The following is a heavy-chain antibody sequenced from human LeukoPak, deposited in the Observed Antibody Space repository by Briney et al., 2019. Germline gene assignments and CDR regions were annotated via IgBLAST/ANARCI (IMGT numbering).Heavy chain of an antibody. Sequence: ASVKVSCKASGYTFTSYDINWVRQATGQGLEWMGWMNPNSGNTGYAQKFQGRVTMTRNTSISTAYMELSSLRSEDTAVYYCARGIAARVWRPRYYYYCMDVWGKGTTVTVSS. CDR3: ARGIAARVWRPRYYYYCMDV. V-gene: IGHV1-8*01. CDR2: MNPNSGNT. D-gene: IGHD6-13*01. CDR1: GYTFTSYD. J-gene: IGHJ6*03.